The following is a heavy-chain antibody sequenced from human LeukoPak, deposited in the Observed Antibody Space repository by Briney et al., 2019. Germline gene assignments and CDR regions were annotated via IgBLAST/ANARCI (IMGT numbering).Heavy chain of an antibody. V-gene: IGHV3-23*01. CDR1: GFTSSSYA. CDR2: TRGSVGST. CDR3: SKVPCLTTLWSFDY. D-gene: IGHD3-10*02. J-gene: IGHJ4*02. Sequence: PGGSLRLSCAPSGFTSSSYAMSWVRQAPGEGREWVSATRGSVGSTTHTDSVKGRFTISRDNSKNTLYLQMNSLRAEDTAVYYCSKVPCLTTLWSFDYWGQGTLVTVSS.